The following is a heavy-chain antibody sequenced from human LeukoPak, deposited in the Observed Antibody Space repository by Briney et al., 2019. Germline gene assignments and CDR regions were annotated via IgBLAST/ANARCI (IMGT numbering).Heavy chain of an antibody. CDR2: INPNSGGT. V-gene: IGHV1-2*02. CDR1: GYTFTGYY. CDR3: ARRPEDLPVVVTAIEYFQH. J-gene: IGHJ1*01. D-gene: IGHD2-21*02. Sequence: ASVKVSCKASGYTFTGYYMHWVRQAPGQGLEWMGWINPNSGGTNYAQKFQGRVTMTRDTSISTAYMELSRLRSDDTAVYYCARRPEDLPVVVTAIEYFQHWGQGTLVTVSS.